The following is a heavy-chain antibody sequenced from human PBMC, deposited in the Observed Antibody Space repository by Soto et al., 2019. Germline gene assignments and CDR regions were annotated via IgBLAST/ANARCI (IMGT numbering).Heavy chain of an antibody. J-gene: IGHJ6*03. CDR2: INHSGST. CDR1: GGSFSGYY. Sequence: SETLSLTCADYGGSFSGYYWSWIRQPPGKGLEWIGEINHSGSTNYNPSLKSRVTISVDTSKNQFSLKLSSVTAADTAVYYCARRTRSPSEASRYYYYYYMDVWGKGTTVTVSS. V-gene: IGHV4-34*01. CDR3: ARRTRSPSEASRYYYYYYMDV.